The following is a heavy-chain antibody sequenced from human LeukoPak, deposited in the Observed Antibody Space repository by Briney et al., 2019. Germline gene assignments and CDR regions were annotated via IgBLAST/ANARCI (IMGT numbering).Heavy chain of an antibody. Sequence: GESLKISCRAAGYTFTSYRVAWVRQMPGKGLEWMGIIYPGDSESIYSPSFQGQVTISADKPISTAYLEWSSLKASDTAMYYCVRTVDNSGFYYDYFYAMDVWGQGTLVTVSS. J-gene: IGHJ6*02. D-gene: IGHD3-22*01. CDR2: IYPGDSES. CDR3: VRTVDNSGFYYDYFYAMDV. CDR1: GYTFTSYR. V-gene: IGHV5-51*04.